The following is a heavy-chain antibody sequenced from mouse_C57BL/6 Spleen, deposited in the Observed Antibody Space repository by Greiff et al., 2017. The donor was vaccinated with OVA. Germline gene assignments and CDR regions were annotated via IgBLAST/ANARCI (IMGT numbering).Heavy chain of an antibody. V-gene: IGHV1-52*01. CDR3: ARSGDYGEDY. Sequence: QVQLQQPGAELVRPGSSVKLSCKASGYTFTSYWMHWVKQRPIQGLEWIGNIDPSDSETHYNQKFKDKATLTVDKSSSTADMQLSSLTSEDSAVYYCARSGDYGEDYWGQGTTRTVSS. D-gene: IGHD1-1*01. CDR2: IDPSDSET. J-gene: IGHJ2*01. CDR1: GYTFTSYW.